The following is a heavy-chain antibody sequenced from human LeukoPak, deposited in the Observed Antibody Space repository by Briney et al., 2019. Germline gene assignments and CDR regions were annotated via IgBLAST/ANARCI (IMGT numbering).Heavy chain of an antibody. J-gene: IGHJ5*02. D-gene: IGHD1-26*01. V-gene: IGHV1-2*02. CDR1: GYTFTGYY. CDR3: ARRMSGSYSSWFDP. Sequence: ASVKVSCKASGYTFTGYYMHWVRQAPGQGLEWMGWINPNSGGTNYAQKFQGRVTMTRDTSLSTVYMDLSRLTSDDTAVYYCARRMSGSYSSWFDPWGQGTLVTVSS. CDR2: INPNSGGT.